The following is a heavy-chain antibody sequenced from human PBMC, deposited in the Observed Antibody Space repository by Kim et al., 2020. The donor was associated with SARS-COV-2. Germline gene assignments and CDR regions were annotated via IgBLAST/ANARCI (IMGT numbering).Heavy chain of an antibody. D-gene: IGHD2-21*02. CDR1: GYTFSNYS. J-gene: IGHJ2*01. CDR3: ARTGSTVRTWYFDL. CDR2: INGSNGDT. Sequence: ASVKVSCKASGYTFSNYSMHWVRQAPGQRLEWMGWINGSNGDTKFSPKFQGRVTITRDTSASTAYLEMSSLTSEDTAIYYCARTGSTVRTWYFDLWGRGTLVTVSS. V-gene: IGHV1-3*01.